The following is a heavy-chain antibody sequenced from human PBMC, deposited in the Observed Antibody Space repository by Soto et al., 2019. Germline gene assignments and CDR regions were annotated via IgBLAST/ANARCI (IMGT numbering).Heavy chain of an antibody. CDR2: TGATGRTT. J-gene: IGHJ4*02. CDR1: GFTFNIYA. CDR3: TTVHNTSRSFDY. Sequence: EVQLLESGGGLVQPGGSLRLSCAASGFTFNIYAMTWVRQAPGKGLEWVSTTGATGRTTYYSDSVKGRFTVSRDNSKNKLDLRMSNLRAEDTAVYYCTTVHNTSRSFDYWGQGTLVTVSS. V-gene: IGHV3-23*01. D-gene: IGHD1-20*01.